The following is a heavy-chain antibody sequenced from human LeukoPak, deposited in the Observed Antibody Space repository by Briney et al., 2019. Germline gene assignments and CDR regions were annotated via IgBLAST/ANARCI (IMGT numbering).Heavy chain of an antibody. V-gene: IGHV4-39*07. CDR3: ARIPYLGFGDLLSGYFDY. J-gene: IGHJ4*02. D-gene: IGHD3-10*01. Sequence: SETLSLTCTVSGPSISSSTYYWGWIRLPPGKGLEWIGTIYYSGSTYYNPSLKSRVTISVDTSKNQFSLKLSSVTAADTAVYYCARIPYLGFGDLLSGYFDYWLQGTLVTVSS. CDR1: GPSISSSTYY. CDR2: IYYSGST.